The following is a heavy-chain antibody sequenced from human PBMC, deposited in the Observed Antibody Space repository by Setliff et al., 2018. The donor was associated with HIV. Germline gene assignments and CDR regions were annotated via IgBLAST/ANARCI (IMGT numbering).Heavy chain of an antibody. D-gene: IGHD2-21*01. CDR1: GDSISSSTFY. J-gene: IGHJ3*02. CDR3: ARPRLRGSGAFDI. CDR2: IYYSGTT. Sequence: NPSETLSLTCTVSGDSISSSTFYWGWIRQPPGKGLEWIGSIYYSGTTYYNPSLKSRVAISVDTSKNQFSLKLSSATAADTAVYYCARPRLRGSGAFDIWGQGTMVTVSS. V-gene: IGHV4-39*01.